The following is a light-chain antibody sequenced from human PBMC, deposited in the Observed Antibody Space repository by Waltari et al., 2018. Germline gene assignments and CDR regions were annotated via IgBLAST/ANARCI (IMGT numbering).Light chain of an antibody. V-gene: IGKV3-15*01. CDR1: QSVRSN. Sequence: EIEMTQGRATLSVATGERATLTCRASQSVRSNLDWDQQKPGQAPRLLIYGASTRATGIPARFSGSGSGTEFTLTISSLQSEDFAVYYCQQYNNWPPWTFGQGTKVEIK. CDR2: GAS. CDR3: QQYNNWPPWT. J-gene: IGKJ1*01.